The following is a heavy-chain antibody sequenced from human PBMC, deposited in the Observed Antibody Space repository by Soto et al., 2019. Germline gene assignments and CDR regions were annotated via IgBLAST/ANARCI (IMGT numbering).Heavy chain of an antibody. CDR1: GGTFSSYA. CDR2: IIPIFGTA. V-gene: IGHV1-69*01. J-gene: IGHJ4*02. Sequence: QVQLVQSGAEVRKPGSSVKVSCKASGGTFSSYAISWVRQAPGQGLEWMGGIIPIFGTANYAQKFQGRVTITADESTSTAYMELSTLRSEDTAVYYCARAALEPRDLYYFAYWGQGTLVTVSS. CDR3: ARAALEPRDLYYFAY.